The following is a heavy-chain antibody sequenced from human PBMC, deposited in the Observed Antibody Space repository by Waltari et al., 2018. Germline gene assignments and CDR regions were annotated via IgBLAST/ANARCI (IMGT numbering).Heavy chain of an antibody. CDR1: CFNFNIYS. D-gene: IGHD2-21*02. J-gene: IGHJ1*01. CDR2: ISSDGSNE. V-gene: IGHV3-30*04. CDR3: AKGDCGSDCYYFQH. Sequence: VQLVVSGGGLFKRWGSMRLSCSAPCFNFNIYSLIWVRQAPGKGLEWVALISSDGSNERYADSAKGRFTISRDSSKNTLYLQMNSLRPEDTAVYYCAKGDCGSDCYYFQHWGQGTLVVVSS.